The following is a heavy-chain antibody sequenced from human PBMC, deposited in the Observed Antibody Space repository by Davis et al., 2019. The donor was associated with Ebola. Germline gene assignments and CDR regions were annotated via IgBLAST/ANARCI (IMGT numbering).Heavy chain of an antibody. CDR1: GDSISSRNW. V-gene: IGHV4-4*02. CDR2: IYHGGIT. CDR3: ARDWFDP. J-gene: IGHJ5*02. Sequence: SETLSLTCGVSGDSISSRNWWSWVRRSPGKGLEWIGEIYHGGITNYNPSLKSRATISVDKSKNQFSLKLSSVTAADTAVYYCARDWFDPWGQGTLVTVSS.